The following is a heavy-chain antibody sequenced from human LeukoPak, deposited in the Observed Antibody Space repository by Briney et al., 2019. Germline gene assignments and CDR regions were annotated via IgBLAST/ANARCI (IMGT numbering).Heavy chain of an antibody. CDR1: GYTFTSYG. D-gene: IGHD3-22*01. V-gene: IGHV1-18*01. CDR2: ISAYNGNT. J-gene: IGHJ4*02. CDR3: ARDTPYYYDSSGYFSSGDY. Sequence: SVKVSCKASGYTFTSYGISWVRQAPGQGLEWMGWISAYNGNTNYAQKLQGRVTMTTDTSTSTAYMELRSLRSDDTAVYYCARDTPYYYDSSGYFSSGDYWGQGTLVTVSS.